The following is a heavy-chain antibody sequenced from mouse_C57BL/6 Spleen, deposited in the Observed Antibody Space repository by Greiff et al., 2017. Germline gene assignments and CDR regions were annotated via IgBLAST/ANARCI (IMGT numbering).Heavy chain of an antibody. V-gene: IGHV1-69*01. CDR2: IDPSDSYT. Sequence: QVQLQQPGTELVKPGASVKLSCKASGYTFTSYWMHWVKQRPGQGLEWIGEIDPSDSYTNYNQKFKGKSTLTVDKSSSTAYMQLSSLTSEDSAVYYCARRRTIDGSSPLYAMDDWGQGTSVTVAS. J-gene: IGHJ4*01. CDR3: ARRRTIDGSSPLYAMDD. CDR1: GYTFTSYW. D-gene: IGHD1-1*01.